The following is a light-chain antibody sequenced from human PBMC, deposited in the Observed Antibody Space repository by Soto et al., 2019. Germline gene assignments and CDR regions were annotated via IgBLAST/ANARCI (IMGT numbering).Light chain of an antibody. CDR2: EVT. Sequence: QSALTQPASVSGTPGQSITISCAGTSSDVGYNDLVSWYQQHPGKAPKLIIFEVTERPSGISDRFSASKSGFTASLAISGLQPEDEAVYFCSSYAGHVPKFGGGTKLTVL. CDR3: SSYAGHVPK. V-gene: IGLV2-23*02. CDR1: SSDVGYNDL. J-gene: IGLJ3*02.